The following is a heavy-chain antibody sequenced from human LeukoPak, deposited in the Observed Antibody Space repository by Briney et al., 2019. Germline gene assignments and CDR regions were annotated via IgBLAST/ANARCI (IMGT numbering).Heavy chain of an antibody. D-gene: IGHD3-16*02. Sequence: PGGSLRLSCAASGFTFSSYCMSWVRQAPGKGLEWVSSISSSSSYIYYADSVKGRFTISRDNAKNSLSLQMNSLRAEDTAVYYCAIGGLYDYVWGSYRYKSAFDIWGQGTMVTVSS. J-gene: IGHJ3*02. CDR2: ISSSSSYI. CDR1: GFTFSSYC. V-gene: IGHV3-21*01. CDR3: AIGGLYDYVWGSYRYKSAFDI.